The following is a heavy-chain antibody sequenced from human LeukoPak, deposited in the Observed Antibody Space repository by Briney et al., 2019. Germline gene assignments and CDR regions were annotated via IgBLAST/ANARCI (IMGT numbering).Heavy chain of an antibody. CDR1: GGSISSGSYY. J-gene: IGHJ6*03. CDR2: SCTSGST. V-gene: IGHV4-61*02. Sequence: KPSQTLSLTCTVSGGSISSGSYYWSWIRQPAGKGLEWIGRSCTSGSTNYNTSLKSRVTVSVDTSKNQFSLKLSSVTAADTAVYYCARDEEFYYYMDVWGKGTTVTVSS. CDR3: ARDEEFYYYMDV.